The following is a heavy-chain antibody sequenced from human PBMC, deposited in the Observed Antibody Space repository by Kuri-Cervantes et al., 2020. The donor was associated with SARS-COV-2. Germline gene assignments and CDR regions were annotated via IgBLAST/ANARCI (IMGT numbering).Heavy chain of an antibody. CDR1: GFTFSSYA. Sequence: GESLKISCAASGFTFSSYAMGWVRQAPGKGLEWVAVISYDGSNKYYADSVKGRFTISRDNSKNTLYLQMNSLRAEDTAVYYRAKGGDMIVVVILRYWGQGTLVTVSS. J-gene: IGHJ4*02. CDR2: ISYDGSNK. CDR3: AKGGDMIVVVILRY. D-gene: IGHD3-22*01. V-gene: IGHV3-30*18.